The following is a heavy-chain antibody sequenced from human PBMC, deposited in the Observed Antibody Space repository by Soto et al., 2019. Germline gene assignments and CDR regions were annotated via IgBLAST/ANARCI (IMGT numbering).Heavy chain of an antibody. Sequence: PSETLSLTCAVYGGSFSGYYWSWIRQPPGKGLEWIGEINHSGSTNYNPSLKSRVTISVDTSKNQFSLKLSSVTAADTAVYYCARGPGIAAAGAPPYYFDYWGQGTLVTVSS. CDR1: GGSFSGYY. CDR3: ARGPGIAAAGAPPYYFDY. V-gene: IGHV4-34*01. CDR2: INHSGST. J-gene: IGHJ4*02. D-gene: IGHD6-13*01.